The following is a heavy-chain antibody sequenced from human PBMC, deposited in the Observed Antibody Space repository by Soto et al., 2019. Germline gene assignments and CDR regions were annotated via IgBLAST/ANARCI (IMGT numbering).Heavy chain of an antibody. Sequence: PSETLSLTCTVSGGSISSSSYYWGWIRQPPGKGLEWIGSIYYSGSTYYNPSLKSRVTISVDTSKNQFSLKLSSVTAADTAVYYCARLLGYCSSTSCYSPFYYYGMDVWGQGTTVTVSS. CDR3: ARLLGYCSSTSCYSPFYYYGMDV. D-gene: IGHD2-2*02. V-gene: IGHV4-39*01. J-gene: IGHJ6*02. CDR1: GGSISSSSYY. CDR2: IYYSGST.